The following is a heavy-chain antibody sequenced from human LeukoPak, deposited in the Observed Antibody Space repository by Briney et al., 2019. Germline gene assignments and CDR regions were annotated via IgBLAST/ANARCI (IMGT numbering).Heavy chain of an antibody. Sequence: GVLRLSCTASGFTFGDYAMSWVRQAPGKGLEWVGFIRSKAYGGTTEYAASVKGRFTISRDDSKSIAYLQMNSLKTEDTAVYYCTRDYAVAGRVYWGQGTLVTVSS. V-gene: IGHV3-49*04. D-gene: IGHD6-19*01. CDR2: IRSKAYGGTT. CDR3: TRDYAVAGRVY. J-gene: IGHJ4*02. CDR1: GFTFGDYA.